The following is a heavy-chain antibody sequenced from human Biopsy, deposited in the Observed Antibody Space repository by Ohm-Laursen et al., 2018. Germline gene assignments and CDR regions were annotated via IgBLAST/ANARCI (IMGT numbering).Heavy chain of an antibody. CDR3: AKNLAVSSYALDI. V-gene: IGHV4-34*01. CDR1: GGSLSGYY. CDR2: INHRGFT. J-gene: IGHJ3*02. D-gene: IGHD2/OR15-2a*01. Sequence: SETLSLTCAVYGGSLSGYYWNWIRQSPGKGLEWIGEINHRGFTSNNPPLKSRVTISVDTSKKQFSLKLGSVTAADTAVYYCAKNLAVSSYALDIWGQGTMVTVSS.